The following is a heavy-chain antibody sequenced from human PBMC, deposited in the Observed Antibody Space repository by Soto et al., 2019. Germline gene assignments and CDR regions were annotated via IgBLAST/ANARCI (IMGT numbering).Heavy chain of an antibody. D-gene: IGHD2-15*01. CDR2: IYYSGST. CDR3: ARKYCSGGSCYSDY. CDR1: GGSISSGGYY. J-gene: IGHJ4*02. V-gene: IGHV4-31*03. Sequence: QVQLQESGPGLVKPSQTLSLTCTVSGGSISSGGYYWSWIRQHPGKGVEWIGYIYYSGSTYYNPSLKSRVTISVDTSKNQFSLKLSSVTAADTAVYYCARKYCSGGSCYSDYWGQGTLVTVSS.